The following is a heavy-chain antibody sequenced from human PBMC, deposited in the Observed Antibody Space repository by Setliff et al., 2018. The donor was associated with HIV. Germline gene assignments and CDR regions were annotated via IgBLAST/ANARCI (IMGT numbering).Heavy chain of an antibody. CDR1: GFGFSRYA. D-gene: IGHD6-19*01. Sequence: PGGSLRLSCATSGFGFSRYAMHWVRQAPGKGLEWVAVIWDDGSNKYYADSVKGRFTIFRDNSKNTLYLQMNSLRAEGTAVYYCAKDHQNNGWGYYFDYWGQGTLVTVSS. CDR2: IWDDGSNK. J-gene: IGHJ4*02. CDR3: AKDHQNNGWGYYFDY. V-gene: IGHV3-33*06.